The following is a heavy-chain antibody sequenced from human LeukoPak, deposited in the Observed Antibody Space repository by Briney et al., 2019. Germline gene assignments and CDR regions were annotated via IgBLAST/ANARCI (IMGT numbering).Heavy chain of an antibody. D-gene: IGHD1-20*01. CDR3: ARDDGYNWNASGENWFDP. CDR2: IIPIFGTA. V-gene: IGHV1-69*13. Sequence: ASVKVSCKASGGTFSSYAISWVRQAPGQGLEWMGGIIPIFGTANYAQKFQGRVTITADESTSTAYMELSSLRSEDTAVYYCARDDGYNWNASGENWFDPWGQGTLVTVSS. J-gene: IGHJ5*02. CDR1: GGTFSSYA.